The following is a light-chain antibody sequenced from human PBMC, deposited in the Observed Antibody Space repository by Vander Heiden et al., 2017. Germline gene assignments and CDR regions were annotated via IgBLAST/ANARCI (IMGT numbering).Light chain of an antibody. J-gene: IGLJ1*01. CDR3: QAWDSSTAV. V-gene: IGLV3-1*01. CDR2: QDS. Sequence: SGQTASITCSGDKLGDKYACWYQQKPGQSPVLVIYQDSKRPSGIPERFSGSNSGNTATLTISGTQAMDEADYYCQAWDSSTAVFGTGTKVTGL. CDR1: KLGDKY.